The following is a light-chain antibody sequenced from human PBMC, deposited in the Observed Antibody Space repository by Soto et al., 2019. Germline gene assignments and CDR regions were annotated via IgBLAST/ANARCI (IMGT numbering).Light chain of an antibody. CDR2: GNN. Sequence: QSVLTQPPSVSGAPGQRVTISCSGSSSNIGAGNAVHWYQHLPGTAPKLLMYGNNNRPSGVPDRFSGSKSGTSASLAITGLQAEDEADYYCQSHDSSLSGTVFGTGTKVTVL. CDR3: QSHDSSLSGTV. CDR1: SSNIGAGNA. V-gene: IGLV1-40*01. J-gene: IGLJ1*01.